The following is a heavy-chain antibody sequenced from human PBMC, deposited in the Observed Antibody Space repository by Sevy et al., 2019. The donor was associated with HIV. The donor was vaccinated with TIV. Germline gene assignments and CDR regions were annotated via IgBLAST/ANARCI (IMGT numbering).Heavy chain of an antibody. D-gene: IGHD3-9*01. CDR1: GFSLINYA. CDR3: AKVLNSQINTDDTFDI. Sequence: GGSLRLSCKATGFSLINYAIHWVRQAPGKGLEWVAVMTFDGFNQYNADSVKGRFTISRDTSTNTVYLQMNSLRADDTALYSCAKVLNSQINTDDTFDIWGLGTMVTVSS. CDR2: MTFDGFNQ. J-gene: IGHJ3*02. V-gene: IGHV3-33*03.